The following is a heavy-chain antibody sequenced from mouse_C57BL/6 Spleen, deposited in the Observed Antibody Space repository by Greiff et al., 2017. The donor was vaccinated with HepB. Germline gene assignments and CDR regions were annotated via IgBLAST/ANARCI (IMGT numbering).Heavy chain of an antibody. V-gene: IGHV1-55*01. CDR2: IYPGSGST. Sequence: QVQLKQPGAELVKPGASVKMSCKASGYTFTSYWITWVKQRPGQGLEWIGDIYPGSGSTNYNEKFKSKATLTVDTSSSTAYMQLSSLTSEDSAVYYCARGDTTVVADYWGQGTTLTVSS. D-gene: IGHD1-1*01. CDR3: ARGDTTVVADY. CDR1: GYTFTSYW. J-gene: IGHJ2*01.